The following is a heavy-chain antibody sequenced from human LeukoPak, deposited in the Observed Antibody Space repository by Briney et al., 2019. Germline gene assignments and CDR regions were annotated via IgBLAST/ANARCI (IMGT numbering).Heavy chain of an antibody. CDR3: ASRSYSGSADV. CDR2: IYYSGST. V-gene: IGHV4-59*08. D-gene: IGHD1-26*01. CDR1: GGSISSYY. Sequence: PSETLSLTCTVSGGSISSYYWSWIRQPPGKGLEWIGYIYYSGSTNYNPSLKSRVTISVGTSKNQFSLKLSSVTAADTAVYYCASRSYSGSADVWGQGTTVTVSS. J-gene: IGHJ6*02.